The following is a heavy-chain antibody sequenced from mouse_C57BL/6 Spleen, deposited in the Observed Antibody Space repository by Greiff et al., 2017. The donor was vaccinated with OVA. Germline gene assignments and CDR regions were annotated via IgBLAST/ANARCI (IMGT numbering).Heavy chain of an antibody. CDR1: GFNFKDSY. J-gene: IGHJ2*01. D-gene: IGHD6-1*01. Sequence: EVQLQQSGAELVKPGASVKLSCTASGFNFKDSYMPWVKQRPEQGLEWIGRIDPEDGETKSATKFQGKATITADTSPNTAYLQLSGLTSEDTAVYYCAYNGFDYWGQGTTLTVSS. CDR3: AYNGFDY. V-gene: IGHV14-2*01. CDR2: IDPEDGET.